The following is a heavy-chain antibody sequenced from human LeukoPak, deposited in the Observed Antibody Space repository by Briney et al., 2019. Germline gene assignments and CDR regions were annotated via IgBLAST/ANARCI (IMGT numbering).Heavy chain of an antibody. V-gene: IGHV4-38-2*02. D-gene: IGHD3-22*01. CDR3: ARDQYYYDSSGYYLNDY. J-gene: IGHJ4*02. Sequence: SETLSLTCTVSGGSICSYYWGWIRQPPGKGLEWIGSIYHSGSTYYNPSLKSRVTISVDTSKNQFSLKLSSVTDADTAVYYCARDQYYYDSSGYYLNDYWGQGTLVTVSS. CDR2: IYHSGST. CDR1: GGSICSYY.